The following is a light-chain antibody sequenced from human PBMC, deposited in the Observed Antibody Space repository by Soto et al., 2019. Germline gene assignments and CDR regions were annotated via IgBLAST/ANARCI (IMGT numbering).Light chain of an antibody. V-gene: IGKV3-15*01. CDR1: DVVGSN. CDR2: GAS. CDR3: QHYYSSPLT. J-gene: IGKJ4*01. Sequence: EIVMTQSPATLSVSPGERATLSCRASDVVGSNLAWYQQKPGQAPRLLIYGASTRATGIPGRFSGSGFGTEFTLTISSLQAEDVAVYYCQHYYSSPLTFGGGTKVEIK.